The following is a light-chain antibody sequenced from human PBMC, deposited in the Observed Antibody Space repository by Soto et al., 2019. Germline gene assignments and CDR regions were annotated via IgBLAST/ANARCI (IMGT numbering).Light chain of an antibody. CDR3: SSYTSDNTYV. CDR2: DVS. V-gene: IGLV2-14*01. Sequence: QSVLTQPASVSGSPGQSITISCSGTSSDVGAYNYVSWYQQHPGKAPRVMIYDVSNQPSGVSNRFSGSKSGNTATLTISGLQAEDEADYYCSSYTSDNTYVFATGTKVTVL. J-gene: IGLJ1*01. CDR1: SSDVGAYNY.